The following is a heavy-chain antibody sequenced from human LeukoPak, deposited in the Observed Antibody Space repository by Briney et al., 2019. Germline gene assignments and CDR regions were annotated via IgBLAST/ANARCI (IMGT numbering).Heavy chain of an antibody. CDR1: GFAFSSYN. V-gene: IGHV3-48*01. J-gene: IGHJ4*02. CDR3: AKAHSSGWYIDY. Sequence: PGGSLRLSCAASGFAFSSYNMNWVRQAPGKGLEWISYIGSSGSPTHYADSVGGRFTISRDNSKNTLYLQMNSLRAEDTAVYYCAKAHSSGWYIDYWGQGTLVTVSS. CDR2: IGSSGSPT. D-gene: IGHD6-19*01.